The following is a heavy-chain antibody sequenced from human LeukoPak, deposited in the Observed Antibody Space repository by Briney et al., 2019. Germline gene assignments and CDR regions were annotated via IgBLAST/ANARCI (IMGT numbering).Heavy chain of an antibody. J-gene: IGHJ4*02. D-gene: IGHD3-22*01. CDR3: AKALGPYYYDSSGYLDY. Sequence: GRSLRLSCAASGFTFDDYAMHWVRQAPGKGLEWVSGVSWNSGSIGYADSVKGRFTISRDNAKNSLYLQMNSLRAEDMALYYCAKALGPYYYDSSGYLDYWGQGTLVTLSS. CDR2: VSWNSGSI. V-gene: IGHV3-9*03. CDR1: GFTFDDYA.